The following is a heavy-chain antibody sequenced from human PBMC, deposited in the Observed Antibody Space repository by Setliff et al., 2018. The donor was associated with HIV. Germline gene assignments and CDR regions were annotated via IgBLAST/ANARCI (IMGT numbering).Heavy chain of an antibody. J-gene: IGHJ3*02. V-gene: IGHV4-59*08. D-gene: IGHD3-22*01. CDR3: ARSRRYYDSSGYYPGAFDI. Sequence: PSETLSLTCTVSGASISSYYWSWIRQPPGKGLEWIGYIYYSGSTNYNPSLKSRVTISVETSKNQFSLKLSSVTAADTAVYYCARSRRYYDSSGYYPGAFDIWGQGTVVTVSS. CDR1: GASISSYY. CDR2: IYYSGST.